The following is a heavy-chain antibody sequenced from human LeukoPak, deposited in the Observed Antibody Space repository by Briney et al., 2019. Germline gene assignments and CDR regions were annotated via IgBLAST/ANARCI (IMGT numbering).Heavy chain of an antibody. V-gene: IGHV3-74*01. D-gene: IGHD5-24*01. CDR1: GFTFSSYV. Sequence: GSPRLSCETAGFTFSSYVMHWVRRTPGKGLVWVSRISHDGIISYADSVKGRFTISRDNAKNTLILQMNSLRVEDTAVYYCARDWVYKIDYWGRGTLVTVSS. CDR3: ARDWVYKIDY. CDR2: ISHDGII. J-gene: IGHJ4*02.